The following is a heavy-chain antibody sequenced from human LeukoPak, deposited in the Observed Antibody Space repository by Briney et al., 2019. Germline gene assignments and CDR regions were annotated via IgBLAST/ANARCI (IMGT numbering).Heavy chain of an antibody. CDR3: GGRWRGPIDY. J-gene: IGHJ4*02. Sequence: SETLSLTCTVSGTFVSGFYWTWSRQPPGKGLEWIGFIYSTGTTSYNSSLQSRVTISVDTSKNQFSLKLKSVIAADTAIYYCGGRWRGPIDYWGQGTLVAVSS. D-gene: IGHD5-24*01. CDR1: GTFVSGFY. V-gene: IGHV4-4*09. CDR2: IYSTGTT.